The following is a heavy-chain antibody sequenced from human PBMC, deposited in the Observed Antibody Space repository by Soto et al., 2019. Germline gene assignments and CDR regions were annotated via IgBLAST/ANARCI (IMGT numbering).Heavy chain of an antibody. CDR3: ARGIDDNGYYLES. Sequence: EVQLVESGGGLMQPGGSLRLSCAASGFSVSNFFMTCLRQAPGKGLEWVSVIYDGGRTFYADSVKGRFTISRDNSKNTVHLQMNTLRAEVTAVYYCARGIDDNGYYLESWGQGTLVNVSS. D-gene: IGHD3-3*01. J-gene: IGHJ4*02. CDR1: GFSVSNFF. V-gene: IGHV3-53*01. CDR2: IYDGGRT.